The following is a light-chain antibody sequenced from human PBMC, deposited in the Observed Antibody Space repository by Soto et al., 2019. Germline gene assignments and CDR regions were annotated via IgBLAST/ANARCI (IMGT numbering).Light chain of an antibody. V-gene: IGKV1-5*03. Sequence: DIQMTQSPSTLSASVGDKVTITCRASQSISSWLAWYQQKPGKAPNLLIYKASKLESGVPSRFSGTGFGTEFSLTISSLQADDFATYYCQQYKTYSSFGGGTTVDIK. CDR1: QSISSW. CDR2: KAS. J-gene: IGKJ4*01. CDR3: QQYKTYSS.